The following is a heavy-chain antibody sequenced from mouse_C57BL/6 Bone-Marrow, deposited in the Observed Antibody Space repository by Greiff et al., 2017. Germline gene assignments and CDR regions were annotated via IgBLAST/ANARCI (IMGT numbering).Heavy chain of an antibody. CDR1: GFNFKDDY. CDR3: TAGYDYDRAWCAY. Sequence: VQLQQSGAELVRPGASVKLSCTASGFNFKDDYMHWVKQRPEQGLEWIGWIDPENGDTEYASKFQGKATITADTSSNTAYLQLSSLTSEDTAVYYCTAGYDYDRAWCAYWGQGTLVTVSA. V-gene: IGHV14-4*01. J-gene: IGHJ3*01. CDR2: IDPENGDT. D-gene: IGHD2-4*01.